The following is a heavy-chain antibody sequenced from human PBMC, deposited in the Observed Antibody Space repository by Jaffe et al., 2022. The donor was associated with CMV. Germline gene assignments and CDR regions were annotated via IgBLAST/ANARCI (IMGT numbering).Heavy chain of an antibody. V-gene: IGHV1-46*01. Sequence: QVQLVQSGAEVKKPGASVKVSCKASGYTFTSYYMHWVRQAPGQGLEWMGIINPSGGSTSYAQKFQGRVTMTRDTSTSTVYMELSSLRSEDTAVYYCARGGYCGGDCDPTGRIEYFQHWGQGTLVTVSS. CDR1: GYTFTSYY. CDR2: INPSGGST. CDR3: ARGGYCGGDCDPTGRIEYFQH. D-gene: IGHD2-21*02. J-gene: IGHJ1*01.